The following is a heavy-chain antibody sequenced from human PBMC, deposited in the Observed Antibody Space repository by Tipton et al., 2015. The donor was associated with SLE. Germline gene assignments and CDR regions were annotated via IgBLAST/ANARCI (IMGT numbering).Heavy chain of an antibody. J-gene: IGHJ5*02. CDR1: GFSFSGYG. CDR2: IRYDGSNE. V-gene: IGHV3-30*02. CDR3: AKNTQNYGAP. Sequence: GSLRLSCAASGFSFSGYGMHWVRQSPGKGLGWVAFIRYDGSNEYHADSVKGRFTISRDNSKNTLYLQMNSLRAEDTAVYYCAKNTQNYGAPWGQGTLVTVSS. D-gene: IGHD4/OR15-4a*01.